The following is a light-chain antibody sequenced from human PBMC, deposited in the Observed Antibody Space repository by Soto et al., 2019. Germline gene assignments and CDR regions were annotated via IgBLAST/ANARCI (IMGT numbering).Light chain of an antibody. V-gene: IGKV3-15*01. CDR1: QSVSSN. CDR3: QQYINWPPLT. Sequence: EIVMTQSPATLSVSPGERATLSCRASQSVSSNLAWYQQKPGQAPRLLICRASTRAAGIPARFSGSGAGTEFTLTISSLQSEDFAVYYCQQYINWPPLTFGGGTKVEIK. J-gene: IGKJ4*01. CDR2: RAS.